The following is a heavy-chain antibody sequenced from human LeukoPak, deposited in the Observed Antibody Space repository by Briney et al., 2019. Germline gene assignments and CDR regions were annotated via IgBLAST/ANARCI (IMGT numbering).Heavy chain of an antibody. CDR2: MNPHSGNT. V-gene: IGHV1-8*01. CDR3: ARDRQQRRAFDI. D-gene: IGHD6-25*01. CDR1: GYTFTTYD. J-gene: IGHJ3*02. Sequence: ASVKVSCKASGYTFTTYDINWVRQATGQGLEWLGWMNPHSGNTGFAQKFQGRVTMTSDTSKNTAYLELSSLRSEDTAVYYCARDRQQRRAFDIWGQGTMVTVSS.